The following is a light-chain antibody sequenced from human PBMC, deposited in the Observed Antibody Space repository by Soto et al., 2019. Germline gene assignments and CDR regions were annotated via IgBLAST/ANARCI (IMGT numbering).Light chain of an antibody. CDR2: GAS. V-gene: IGKV3-15*01. J-gene: IGKJ2*01. Sequence: EIVMTQSPATLSVSPGEGATLSCRASEKFGSSIAWYQQKPGQAPRLLIYGASNRATGVPARFSGSASGTEYTLSISSLQSEDSAIYYCQQYTNWPPFTFGQGTKLEIK. CDR1: EKFGSS. CDR3: QQYTNWPPFT.